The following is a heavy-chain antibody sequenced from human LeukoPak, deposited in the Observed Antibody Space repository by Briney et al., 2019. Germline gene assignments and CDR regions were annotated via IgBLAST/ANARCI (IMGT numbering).Heavy chain of an antibody. CDR1: GFTFSSYD. CDR3: ARGAPRSGFQWELLTEIDY. Sequence: GGSLRLSCAASGFTFSSYDMHWVRQATGKGLEWVSAIGTAGDTYYPGSVKGRFTISRENAKNSLYLQMDSLRAGDTAVYYCARGAPRSGFQWELLTEIDYWGQGTLVTVSS. D-gene: IGHD1-26*01. CDR2: IGTAGDT. J-gene: IGHJ4*02. V-gene: IGHV3-13*01.